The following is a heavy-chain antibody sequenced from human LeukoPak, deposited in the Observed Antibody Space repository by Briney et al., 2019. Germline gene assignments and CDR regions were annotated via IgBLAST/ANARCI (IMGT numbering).Heavy chain of an antibody. CDR3: ARRLYYYESSGYFLGWFDP. J-gene: IGHJ5*02. V-gene: IGHV5-51*01. CDR1: GYKFTDYW. CDR2: LFPGDSDT. Sequence: GESLKVSCKGSGYKFTDYWIGWVRQMPGKSLEWMGILFPGDSDTRYSPSFQGQVTISVDKSLNTAYLQWTSLKASDSAVYYCARRLYYYESSGYFLGWFDPWGQGTLVTVSS. D-gene: IGHD3-22*01.